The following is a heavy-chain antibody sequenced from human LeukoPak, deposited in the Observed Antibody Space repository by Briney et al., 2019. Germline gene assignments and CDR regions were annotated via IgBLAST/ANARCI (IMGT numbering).Heavy chain of an antibody. CDR3: AKDHDYGDYGGYFDY. Sequence: GGSLRLSCAASGFTFSSYAMHWVRQAPGKGLEWVAVISYDGSNKYYADSVKGRFTISRDNSKNTLYLQMNSLRAEDTAVYYCAKDHDYGDYGGYFDYWGQGTLVTVSS. V-gene: IGHV3-30*04. D-gene: IGHD4-17*01. CDR1: GFTFSSYA. CDR2: ISYDGSNK. J-gene: IGHJ4*02.